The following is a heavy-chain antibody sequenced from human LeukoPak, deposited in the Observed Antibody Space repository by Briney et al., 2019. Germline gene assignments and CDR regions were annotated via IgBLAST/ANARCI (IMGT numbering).Heavy chain of an antibody. V-gene: IGHV3-30*18. CDR2: ISYDGSDK. D-gene: IGHD2-15*01. J-gene: IGHJ4*02. Sequence: GGSLRLSCAASGFTFSSFGIHWVRQAPGKGLEWVAVISYDGSDKYYADSVKGRFTISRDNSKNTLYLQMDSLRAEDTAVYYCAKDNGHCSGDSCYSLGYWGQGTLVTVSS. CDR1: GFTFSSFG. CDR3: AKDNGHCSGDSCYSLGY.